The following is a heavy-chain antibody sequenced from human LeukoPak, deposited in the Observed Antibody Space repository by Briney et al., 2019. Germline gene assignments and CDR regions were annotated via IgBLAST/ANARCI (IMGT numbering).Heavy chain of an antibody. CDR2: IYYSGST. CDR3: ARDQGGSGYYSYYYYMDV. J-gene: IGHJ6*03. CDR1: GGSISSSSYY. V-gene: IGHV4-39*07. Sequence: SETLSLTCTVCGGSISSSSYYWGWIRQPPGKVLEWIGSIYYSGSTCYNPSLKSRVTISVDTSKNQFSLKLSSVTAADTAVYYCARDQGGSGYYSYYYYMDVWAKGPRSPSP. D-gene: IGHD3-22*01.